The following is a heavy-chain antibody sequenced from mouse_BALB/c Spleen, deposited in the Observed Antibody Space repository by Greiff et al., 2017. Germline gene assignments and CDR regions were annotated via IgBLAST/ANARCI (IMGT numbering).Heavy chain of an antibody. J-gene: IGHJ4*01. D-gene: IGHD1-1*01. CDR1: GFTFSSFG. CDR3: ARWTVVAPYAMDY. V-gene: IGHV5-17*02. Sequence: EVQVVESGGGLVQPGGSRKLSCAASGFTFSSFGMHWVRQAPEKGLEWVAYISSGSSTIYYADTVKGRFTISRDNPKNTLFLQMTSLRSEDTAMYYCARWTVVAPYAMDYWGQGTSVTVSS. CDR2: ISSGSSTI.